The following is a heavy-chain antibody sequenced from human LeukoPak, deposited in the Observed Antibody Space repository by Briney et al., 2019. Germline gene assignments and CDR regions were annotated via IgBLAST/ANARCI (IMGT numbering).Heavy chain of an antibody. Sequence: SETLSLTCTVSGGSISSSSYYWGWIRQPPGKGLEWIGSIYYSGSTYYNPSLKSRVTISVDTSKNQFSLKLSSVTAADTAVYYCARQRVVKDAFDIWGQGAMVTVSS. CDR2: IYYSGST. V-gene: IGHV4-39*01. CDR3: ARQRVVKDAFDI. J-gene: IGHJ3*02. D-gene: IGHD2-15*01. CDR1: GGSISSSSYY.